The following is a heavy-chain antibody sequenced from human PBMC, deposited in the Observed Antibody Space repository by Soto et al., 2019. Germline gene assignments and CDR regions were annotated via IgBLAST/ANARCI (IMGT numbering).Heavy chain of an antibody. CDR2: VYYSGST. D-gene: IGHD3-16*01. V-gene: IGHV4-31*03. J-gene: IGHJ5*02. Sequence: QVHLKESGPGLVEPSQTLSLPCTVSGGSVSSGGYYWSWFRHHPVQGLEWIGYVYYSGSTYYNPSLKSRIIKSLDTSKNQFSLKLSSVTAADTAVYYYARGVWGIIRTDPWGQGTLVTVSS. CDR3: ARGVWGIIRTDP. CDR1: GGSVSSGGYY.